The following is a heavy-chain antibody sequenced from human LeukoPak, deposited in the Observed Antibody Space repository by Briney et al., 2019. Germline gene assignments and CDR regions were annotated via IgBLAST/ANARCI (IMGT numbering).Heavy chain of an antibody. CDR1: GYTFTSYD. CDR2: MNPNSGNT. J-gene: IGHJ6*03. V-gene: IGHV1-8*03. D-gene: IGHD2-2*01. CDR3: ARGCRGVVVPAAAPASKYYYYYMDV. Sequence: ASVKVSCKASGYTFTSYDINWVRQATGQGLEWMGWMNPNSGNTGYALKFQGRVTITMNTSISTAYMEMSSLMSEDTAVYYCARGCRGVVVPAAAPASKYYYYYMDVWGKGTTVTVS.